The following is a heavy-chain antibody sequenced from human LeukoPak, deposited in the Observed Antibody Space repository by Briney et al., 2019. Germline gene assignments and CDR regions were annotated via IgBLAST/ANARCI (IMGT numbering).Heavy chain of an antibody. Sequence: ASVKVSCKASGYTFTNYGINWVRQAPGLGLEWMGWISAYNGNTNYAQKLQGRVTMTTDTSTSTAYMELRSLRSDDTAVYYCARGFSRGYYYGYDYWGQGTLVTVSS. CDR1: GYTFTNYG. CDR2: ISAYNGNT. V-gene: IGHV1-18*01. CDR3: ARGFSRGYYYGYDY. D-gene: IGHD3-22*01. J-gene: IGHJ4*02.